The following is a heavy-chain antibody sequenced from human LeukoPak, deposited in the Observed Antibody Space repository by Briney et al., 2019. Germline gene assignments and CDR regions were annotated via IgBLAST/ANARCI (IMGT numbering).Heavy chain of an antibody. CDR2: INPNNGGT. D-gene: IGHD3-10*01. CDR3: ARGLSIVRGVISYFDP. J-gene: IGHJ5*02. Sequence: ASVKVSCKTSGYTFTDYYIHWVRQAPGQGLEWLGWINPNNGGTDYAKKFQGRITLTRDTSISTAYMDLTNLSSDDTAVFFCARGLSIVRGVISYFDPWGQGTLVTVSS. CDR1: GYTFTDYY. V-gene: IGHV1-2*02.